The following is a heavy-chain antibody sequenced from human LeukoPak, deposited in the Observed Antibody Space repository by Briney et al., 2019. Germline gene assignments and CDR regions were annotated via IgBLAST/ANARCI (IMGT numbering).Heavy chain of an antibody. Sequence: GRFTISRDNSKNTLYLQMNSLRVEDTAVYYCAKCVFPSSGNYDYWGQGTLVTVSS. D-gene: IGHD3-10*01. CDR3: AKCVFPSSGNYDY. J-gene: IGHJ4*02. V-gene: IGHV3-33*06.